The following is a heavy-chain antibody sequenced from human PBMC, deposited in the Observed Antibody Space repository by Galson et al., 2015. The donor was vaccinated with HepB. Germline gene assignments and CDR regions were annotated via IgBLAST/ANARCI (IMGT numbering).Heavy chain of an antibody. D-gene: IGHD3-22*01. V-gene: IGHV4-39*07. Sequence: SETLSLTCTVSGGSISSSSYYWGWIRQPPGKGLEWIGSIYYSGSTYYNPSLKSRVTISVDTSKNQFSLKLSSVTAADTAVYYCARDHGGDSSGNPSGYWGQGTLVTVSS. CDR3: ARDHGGDSSGNPSGY. CDR1: GGSISSSSYY. J-gene: IGHJ4*02. CDR2: IYYSGST.